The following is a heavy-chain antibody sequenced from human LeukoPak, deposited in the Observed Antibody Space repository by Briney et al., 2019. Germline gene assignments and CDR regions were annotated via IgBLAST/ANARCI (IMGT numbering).Heavy chain of an antibody. V-gene: IGHV4-4*07. J-gene: IGHJ6*03. Sequence: MPSETLSLTCTVSGGSISSYYWGWIRQPAGKGRGWIGCIYMIGSTNYNPCLKGRFTISVDTSANQFSLNWGSVTAAATAVYSCASGITMVRGVIRPYYYYYMDVWGKGTTVTISS. CDR2: IYMIGST. CDR3: ASGITMVRGVIRPYYYYYMDV. CDR1: GGSISSYY. D-gene: IGHD3-10*01.